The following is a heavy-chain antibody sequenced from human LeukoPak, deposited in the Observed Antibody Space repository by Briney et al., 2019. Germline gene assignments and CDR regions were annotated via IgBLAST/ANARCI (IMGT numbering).Heavy chain of an antibody. CDR2: IYHNGST. V-gene: IGHV4-38-2*02. CDR3: AREVLLWFGELSQFDY. Sequence: SETLSLTCAVSGYSISSGYYWGWIRQPPGKGLEWIGSIYHNGSTYYNPSLKSRVTISVDTSKNQFSLKLSSVTAADTAVYYCAREVLLWFGELSQFDYWGQGTLVTVSS. CDR1: GYSISSGYY. D-gene: IGHD3-10*01. J-gene: IGHJ4*02.